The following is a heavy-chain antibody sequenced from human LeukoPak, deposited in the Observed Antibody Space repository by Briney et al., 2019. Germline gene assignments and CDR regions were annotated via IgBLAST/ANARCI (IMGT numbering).Heavy chain of an antibody. CDR2: IIPILGTA. CDR1: GGTFSSYA. D-gene: IGHD3-9*01. CDR3: ARGTRGGYYDILTGRNLYYFDY. Sequence: ASVKVSCKASGGTFSSYAISWVRQAPGQGLEWMGGIIPILGTANYAQKFQGRVTVTADESTSTAYMELSSLRSEDTAVYYCARGTRGGYYDILTGRNLYYFDYWGQGTLVTVSS. V-gene: IGHV1-69*13. J-gene: IGHJ4*02.